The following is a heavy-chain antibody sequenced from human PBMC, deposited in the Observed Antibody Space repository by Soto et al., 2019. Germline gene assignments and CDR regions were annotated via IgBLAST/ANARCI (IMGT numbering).Heavy chain of an antibody. CDR2: ISSLGDST. D-gene: IGHD2-21*02. Sequence: EVQLVESGGGLVQPGGSLRLSCAASGFMFNSYAMHWVRQAPGKALEYVSAISSLGDSTFYANSVKDRFTISRDNSKNTLYLQMGSLRAEDMAVYYCARRTAGWYFDLWGRGTLVTVSS. J-gene: IGHJ2*01. CDR1: GFMFNSYA. V-gene: IGHV3-64*01. CDR3: ARRTAGWYFDL.